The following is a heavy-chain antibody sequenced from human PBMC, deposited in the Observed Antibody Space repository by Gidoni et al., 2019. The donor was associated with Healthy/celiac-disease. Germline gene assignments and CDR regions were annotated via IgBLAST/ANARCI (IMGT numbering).Heavy chain of an antibody. CDR1: GFTFSSCW. Sequence: EVQLVESGGGLVQPGGSLRLSCAASGFTFSSCWMSWVRQAPGKGLEWVANIKQDGSEKYYVDSVKGRFTISRDNAKNSLYLQMNSLRAEDTAVYYCARVYSSRGDAFDIWGQGTMVTVSS. CDR2: IKQDGSEK. CDR3: ARVYSSRGDAFDI. J-gene: IGHJ3*02. D-gene: IGHD2-21*01. V-gene: IGHV3-7*03.